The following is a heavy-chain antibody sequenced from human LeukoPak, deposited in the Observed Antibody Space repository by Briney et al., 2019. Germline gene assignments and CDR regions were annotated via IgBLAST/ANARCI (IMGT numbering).Heavy chain of an antibody. CDR2: INHSGST. V-gene: IGHV4-34*01. D-gene: IGHD4-23*01. Sequence: SETLSLTCAVYGGSFSGYYWSWIRQPPGKGLEWIGEINHSGSTNYNPSLKSRVTISVDTSKNQFSLKLSSVTAADTAVYYCARADYGGIDNWGQGTLVTVSS. CDR3: ARADYGGIDN. CDR1: GGSFSGYY. J-gene: IGHJ4*02.